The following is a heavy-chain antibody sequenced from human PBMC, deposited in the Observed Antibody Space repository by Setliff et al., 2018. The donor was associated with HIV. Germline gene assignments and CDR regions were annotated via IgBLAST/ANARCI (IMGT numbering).Heavy chain of an antibody. V-gene: IGHV3-23*01. J-gene: IGHJ4*02. Sequence: GGSLRLSCAASGFIFSSYEMNWVRQAPGKGLEWVSAVSGTGGETYYADSVKGRFTISRDNSKNTLYLQMNSLRVEDTAVYYCARGRAIFGVVKPYFDYWGQGTLVTVSS. CDR1: GFIFSSYE. CDR3: ARGRAIFGVVKPYFDY. CDR2: VSGTGGET. D-gene: IGHD3-3*01.